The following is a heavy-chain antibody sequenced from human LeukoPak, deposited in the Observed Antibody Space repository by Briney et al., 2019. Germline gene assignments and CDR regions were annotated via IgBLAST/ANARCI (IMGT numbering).Heavy chain of an antibody. CDR3: AKRYCSGGNCCPDY. V-gene: IGHV3-23*01. CDR1: GFTFSTYA. D-gene: IGHD2-15*01. Sequence: GGSLRLSCAASGFTFSTYAMSWVRQAPGEGLEWVSAISGSGGATYHADSVKGRFTISRDNSKNTLYLQMNSLRVEYTAVYYCAKRYCSGGNCCPDYWGQGTLVTVSS. J-gene: IGHJ4*02. CDR2: ISGSGGAT.